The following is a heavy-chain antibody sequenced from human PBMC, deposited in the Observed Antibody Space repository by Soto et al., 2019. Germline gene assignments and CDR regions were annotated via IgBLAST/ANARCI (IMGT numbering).Heavy chain of an antibody. CDR2: ISASGDNT. Sequence: VGSLRLSCAASGFTFNRYGMGWVRQAPGKGLEWVSAISASGDNTYYADSVKGRFTISRDSSNNTLYLQMNSLRADDTALYYCVKLRLELLYLDSWGLGALVTVSS. V-gene: IGHV3-23*01. CDR3: VKLRLELLYLDS. CDR1: GFTFNRYG. D-gene: IGHD1-7*01. J-gene: IGHJ4*02.